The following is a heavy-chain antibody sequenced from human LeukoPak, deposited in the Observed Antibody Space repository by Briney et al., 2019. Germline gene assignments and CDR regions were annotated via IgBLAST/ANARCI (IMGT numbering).Heavy chain of an antibody. CDR1: GGSISSSSYY. J-gene: IGHJ5*02. CDR3: ARLSYDYVWGSYRKNWFDP. Sequence: KPSETLSLTCTVSGGSISSSSYYWGWIRQPPGKGLEWIGSIYYSGSTYYNPSLKSRVTISVDTSKNQFSLKLSSVTAADTAVYYCARLSYDYVWGSYRKNWFDPWGQGTLVTVSS. CDR2: IYYSGST. V-gene: IGHV4-39*07. D-gene: IGHD3-16*02.